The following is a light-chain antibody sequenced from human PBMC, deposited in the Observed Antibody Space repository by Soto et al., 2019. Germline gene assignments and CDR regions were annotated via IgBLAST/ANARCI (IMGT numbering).Light chain of an antibody. CDR2: YDS. J-gene: IGLJ1*01. CDR3: QVWDSSSDHPYV. CDR1: NIGSKS. V-gene: IGLV3-21*04. Sequence: SSELTQPPSVSVAPGKTARITCGGNNIGSKSVHWYQQKPGQAPVLVIYYDSDRPSGIPERFSGSNSGNTATLTISRVEAGYEADYYCQVWDSSSDHPYVFGTGTKLTVL.